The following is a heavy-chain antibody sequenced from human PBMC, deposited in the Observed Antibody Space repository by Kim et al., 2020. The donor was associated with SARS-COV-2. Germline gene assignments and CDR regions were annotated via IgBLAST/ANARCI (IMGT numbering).Heavy chain of an antibody. J-gene: IGHJ6*02. CDR3: ARDVNYYYGMDV. Sequence: YNPAIRSRVTISVDRSKNQFSLKLSSVTAADTAVYYCARDVNYYYGMDVWGQGTTVTVSS. V-gene: IGHV4-30-2*01.